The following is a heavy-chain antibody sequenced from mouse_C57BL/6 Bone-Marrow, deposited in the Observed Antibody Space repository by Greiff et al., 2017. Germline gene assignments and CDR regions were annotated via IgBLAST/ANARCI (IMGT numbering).Heavy chain of an antibody. CDR2: IHPNSGST. CDR3: ARWLYYYAMDY. D-gene: IGHD2-2*01. J-gene: IGHJ4*01. CDR1: GYTFTSYW. V-gene: IGHV1-64*01. Sequence: QVQLQQPGAELVKPGASMKLSCKASGYTFTSYWMHWVKQRPGQGLEWIGMIHPNSGSTNYNEKFKSKATLTVDKSSSTAYMQLSSLTSEDSAVYYCARWLYYYAMDYWGQGTSVTVSS.